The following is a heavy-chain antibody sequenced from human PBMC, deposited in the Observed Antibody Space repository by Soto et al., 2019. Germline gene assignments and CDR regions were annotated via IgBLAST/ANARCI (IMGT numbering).Heavy chain of an antibody. CDR3: AKDYGDDDAFDI. D-gene: IGHD4-17*01. Sequence: ASETLSLTCTVSGGSISSSSYYWGWIRQPPGKGLEWIGSIYYSGSTYYNPSLKSRVTVSVDTSKNQFSLKLSSVTAADTAVYYCAKDYGDDDAFDIWGQGTMVTVSS. V-gene: IGHV4-39*01. CDR2: IYYSGST. J-gene: IGHJ3*02. CDR1: GGSISSSSYY.